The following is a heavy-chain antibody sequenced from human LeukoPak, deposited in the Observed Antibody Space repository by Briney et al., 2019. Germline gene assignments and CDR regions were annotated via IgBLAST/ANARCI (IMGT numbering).Heavy chain of an antibody. V-gene: IGHV4-34*01. Sequence: PSETLSLTCAVYGGSFSGYYWSWIRQPPGKGLEWIGEINHSGSTNYNPSLKSRVTISVDTPKNQFSLKLSSVTAADTAVYYCARGLLLRWVFGGPYYFDYWGQGTLVTVSS. CDR3: ARGLLLRWVFGGPYYFDY. CDR2: INHSGST. J-gene: IGHJ4*02. D-gene: IGHD3-10*01. CDR1: GGSFSGYY.